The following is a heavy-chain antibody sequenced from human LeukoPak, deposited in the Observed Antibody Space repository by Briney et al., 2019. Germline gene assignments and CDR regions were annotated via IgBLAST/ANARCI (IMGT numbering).Heavy chain of an antibody. CDR1: GFTFSNTW. Sequence: SGGSLRLSCAASGFTFSNTWMTWVRQAPGKGLEWVGRITSKSAGGATEYAAPVKGRFIISRDDSKNTVYLQMNSLTTEDSAVYFCSTGPRGHWGQGTLLTVSS. CDR2: ITSKSAGGAT. J-gene: IGHJ4*02. V-gene: IGHV3-15*01. CDR3: STGPRGH.